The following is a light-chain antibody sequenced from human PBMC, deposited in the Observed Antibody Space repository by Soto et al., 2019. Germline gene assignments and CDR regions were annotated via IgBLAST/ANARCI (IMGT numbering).Light chain of an antibody. V-gene: IGLV2-14*01. CDR1: SSDIGTYNH. J-gene: IGLJ1*01. CDR3: CSYTTSSTLV. Sequence: QSVLTQPASVSGSPGQSIAISCAGTSSDIGTYNHVSWYQQHPGKAPLLIIYEDSNRPSGPSSRFSGSKSGHTASLTISGLQAEDEADYFCCSYTTSSTLVCGTGTKVTV. CDR2: EDS.